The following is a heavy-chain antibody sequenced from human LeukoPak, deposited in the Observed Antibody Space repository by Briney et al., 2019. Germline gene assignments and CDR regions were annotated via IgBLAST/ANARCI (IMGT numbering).Heavy chain of an antibody. J-gene: IGHJ3*02. V-gene: IGHV4-34*01. CDR2: INHSGST. D-gene: IGHD3-3*01. CDR1: GGSFSGYY. CDR3: ARGPGDFWSGYYYAFDI. Sequence: SETLSLTCAVYGGSFSGYYWSWIRQPPGKGLEWIGEINHSGSTNYNPSLKSRVTISVDTSKNQFSLKLTSVTAADTAVYYCARGPGDFWSGYYYAFDIWGQGTMVTVSS.